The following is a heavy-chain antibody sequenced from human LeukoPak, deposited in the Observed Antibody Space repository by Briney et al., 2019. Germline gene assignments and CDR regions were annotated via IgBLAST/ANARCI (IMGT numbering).Heavy chain of an antibody. V-gene: IGHV1-2*02. D-gene: IGHD6-6*01. CDR2: INPNSGGT. CDR3: ARESSSSGGRYYYYYMDV. Sequence: ASVKVSCKASGYTFTGYYMHWVRQAPGQGLEWMGWINPNSGGTDYAQKFQGRVTMTRDTSISTAYMELSRLRSDDTAVYYCARESSSSGGRYYYYYMDVWGKGTTVTVSS. CDR1: GYTFTGYY. J-gene: IGHJ6*03.